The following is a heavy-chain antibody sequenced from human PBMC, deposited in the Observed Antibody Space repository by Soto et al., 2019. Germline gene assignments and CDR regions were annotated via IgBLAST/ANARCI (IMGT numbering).Heavy chain of an antibody. J-gene: IGHJ4*02. CDR3: AKDTGWQRYYFDY. V-gene: IGHV3-30*18. CDR2: ISYDGSNK. CDR1: GFTFSSYG. Sequence: QVQLVESGGGVVQPGRSLRLSCAASGFTFSSYGMHWVRQAPGKGLEWVAVISYDGSNKYYADSVKGRFTISRDNSKNTLYLQMNSLRAEDTAVYYCAKDTGWQRYYFDYWGQGTLVTVSS. D-gene: IGHD1-1*01.